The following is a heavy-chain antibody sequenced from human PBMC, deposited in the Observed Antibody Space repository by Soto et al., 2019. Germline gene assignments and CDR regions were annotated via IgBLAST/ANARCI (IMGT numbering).Heavy chain of an antibody. CDR2: IYYSGST. CDR3: ARVASCSSTSCYHGVWFDP. Sequence: QVQLQESGPGLVKPSQTLSLTCTVSGGSISSGGYYWSWIRQHPGKGLEWIGYIYYSGSTYYNPSLKSRVTISVDTSKNQFSLKLSSVTAADTAMYYCARVASCSSTSCYHGVWFDPWGQGTLVTVSS. V-gene: IGHV4-31*03. J-gene: IGHJ5*02. CDR1: GGSISSGGYY. D-gene: IGHD2-2*01.